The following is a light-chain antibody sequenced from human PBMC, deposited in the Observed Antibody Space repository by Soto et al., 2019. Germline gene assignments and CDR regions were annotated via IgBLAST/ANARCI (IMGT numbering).Light chain of an antibody. J-gene: IGKJ1*01. CDR3: QQYNSYSLT. Sequence: IQLTQSPSSLSASVGDRVTITCRASQGISSYLAWYQQKPGKAPKLLIYKASSLESGVPSRFSGSGSGTEFTLTISSLQPDDFAIYYCQQYNSYSLTFGQGTKVDIK. CDR2: KAS. CDR1: QGISSY. V-gene: IGKV1-5*03.